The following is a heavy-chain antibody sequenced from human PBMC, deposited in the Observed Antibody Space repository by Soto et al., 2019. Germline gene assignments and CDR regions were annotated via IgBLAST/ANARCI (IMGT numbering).Heavy chain of an antibody. CDR1: GGSISSYY. CDR3: ARSPTFGVPAAIYYYGMDV. J-gene: IGHJ6*02. D-gene: IGHD2-2*01. CDR2: IYYSGST. Sequence: PSETLSLTCTVSGGSISSYYWSWIRQPPGKGLEWIGYIYYSGSTNYNPSLKSRVTISVDTSKNQFSLKLSSVTAADTAVYYCARSPTFGVPAAIYYYGMDVWGQGTTVTVSS. V-gene: IGHV4-59*01.